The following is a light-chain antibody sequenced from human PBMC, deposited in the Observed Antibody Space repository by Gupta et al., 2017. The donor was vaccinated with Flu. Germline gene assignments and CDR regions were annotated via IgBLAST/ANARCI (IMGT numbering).Light chain of an antibody. J-gene: IGKJ4*01. Sequence: MSCRSSQSLLHSNGHNYLEWYVQKPGQCPQILMYMGSNRASGVPDRFSASGSGTDFILKISRVEAEDVGTYYCMQSLQTSLTFGGGTTLEIK. CDR1: QSLLHSNGHNY. CDR3: MQSLQTSLT. CDR2: MGS. V-gene: IGKV2-28*01.